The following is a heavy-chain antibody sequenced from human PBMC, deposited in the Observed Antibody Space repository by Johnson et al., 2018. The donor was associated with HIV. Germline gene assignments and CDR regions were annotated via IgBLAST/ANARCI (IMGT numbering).Heavy chain of an antibody. D-gene: IGHD6-19*01. CDR1: GFTFSSYW. CDR2: INSDGSST. Sequence: VQLVESGGGVVRHGGSLRLSCAASGFTFSSYWMHWVRQGPGKGLVWVSRINSDGSSTSYADSVKGRFTISRDNAKNTLYLQMNSLRAEDTAVYYCARGKKQWLDEDAFDIWGQGTMVTVSS. V-gene: IGHV3-74*02. J-gene: IGHJ3*02. CDR3: ARGKKQWLDEDAFDI.